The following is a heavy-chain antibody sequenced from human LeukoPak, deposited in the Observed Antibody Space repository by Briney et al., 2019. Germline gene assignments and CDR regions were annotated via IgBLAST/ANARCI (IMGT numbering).Heavy chain of an antibody. D-gene: IGHD5-12*01. CDR2: ISAYNGNT. J-gene: IGHJ6*02. V-gene: IGHV1-18*01. Sequence: ASVKVSCKASGYTFTSYGISWVRQAPGQGLEWMGWISAYNGNTNYAQKLQGRVTMTTDTSTSTAYMELRSLRSDDTAVYYCARDLWYSGYRKEWYYGMDVWGQGTTVTVSS. CDR1: GYTFTSYG. CDR3: ARDLWYSGYRKEWYYGMDV.